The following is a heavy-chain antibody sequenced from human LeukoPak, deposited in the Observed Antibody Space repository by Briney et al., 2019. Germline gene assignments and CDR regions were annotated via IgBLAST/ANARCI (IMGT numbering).Heavy chain of an antibody. CDR2: IGNTET. Sequence: GGSLRLSCATSGFPFETNAMSWVRQAPGKGLEWVATIGNTETFYADSVTGRFTLSRDNSKNTVNLQMNRLRVEDTAIYYCAKDWIQFNRVFDCFDSWGQGTLVTVSS. CDR3: AKDWIQFNRVFDCFDS. V-gene: IGHV3-23*01. D-gene: IGHD5-18*01. J-gene: IGHJ4*02. CDR1: GFPFETNA.